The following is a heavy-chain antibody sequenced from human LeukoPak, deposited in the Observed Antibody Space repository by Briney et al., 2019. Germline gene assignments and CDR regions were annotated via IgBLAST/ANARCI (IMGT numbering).Heavy chain of an antibody. CDR1: GFTFSNYA. CDR2: INGRGGST. V-gene: IGHV3-23*01. D-gene: IGHD4-11*01. Sequence: GGSLRLSCAASGFTFSNYAMSWVRQAPGKRLEWVSSINGRGGSTYYADSVKGRFTISRNNSKNTLYLQMNSLRAEDTAIYYCANPPTVTSFHYWGQGTLVTVSS. CDR3: ANPPTVTSFHY. J-gene: IGHJ4*02.